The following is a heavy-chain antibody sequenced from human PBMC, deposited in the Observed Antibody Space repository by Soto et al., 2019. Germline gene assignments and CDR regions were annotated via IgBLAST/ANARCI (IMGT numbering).Heavy chain of an antibody. V-gene: IGHV3-21*01. D-gene: IGHD6-6*01. J-gene: IGHJ4*02. CDR2: ISSSSSYI. CDR3: ARDSSSPDVFDY. CDR1: GFTFSSYS. Sequence: GGSLRLSCAASGFTFSSYSMNWVRQAPGKGLEWVSSISSSSSYIYYADSVKGRFTISRDNAKNSLYLQMNSLRAEDTAVYYCARDSSSPDVFDYWGQGTLVTVSS.